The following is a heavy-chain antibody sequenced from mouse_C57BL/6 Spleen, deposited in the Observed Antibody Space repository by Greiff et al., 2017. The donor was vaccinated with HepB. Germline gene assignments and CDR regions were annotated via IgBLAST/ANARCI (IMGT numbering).Heavy chain of an antibody. CDR2: INYDGSST. CDR1: GFAFSDYY. D-gene: IGHD3-3*01. CDR3: ARDRGGVFAY. Sequence: EVKVVESEGGLVQPGSSMKLSCTASGFAFSDYYMAWVRQVPEKGLEWVANINYDGSSTYYLDSLKSRFIISRDNAKNILYLQMSSLKSEDTATYYCARDRGGVFAYWGQGTLVTVSA. J-gene: IGHJ3*01. V-gene: IGHV5-16*01.